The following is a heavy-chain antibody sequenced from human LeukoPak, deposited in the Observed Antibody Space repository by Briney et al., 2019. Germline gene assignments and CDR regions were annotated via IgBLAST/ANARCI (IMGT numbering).Heavy chain of an antibody. V-gene: IGHV1-18*01. CDR1: GYTFTSYG. CDR2: ISAYNGNT. J-gene: IGHJ4*02. D-gene: IGHD3-10*01. Sequence: GASVKVSCKASGYTFTSYGISWVRQAPGQGLEWMGWISAYNGNTNYAQKLQGRVTMTTDTSTSTAYMELRSLRSDDTAVYYCARATMVQGVITPPFDYGGQGTLVSVSS. CDR3: ARATMVQGVITPPFDY.